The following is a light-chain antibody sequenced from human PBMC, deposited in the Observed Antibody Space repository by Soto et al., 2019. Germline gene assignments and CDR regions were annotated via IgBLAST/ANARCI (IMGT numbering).Light chain of an antibody. V-gene: IGKV1-27*01. CDR3: QKYNSAEFT. J-gene: IGKJ3*01. Sequence: EIQMTQSASSLSASVGDRVTITCRASQGISNYLAWYQQKPGKVPKLLIYAASTLQSGVPSRFSGSGSGTDFTLTISSLQPEDVATYYCQKYNSAEFTFGPGTKVDIK. CDR2: AAS. CDR1: QGISNY.